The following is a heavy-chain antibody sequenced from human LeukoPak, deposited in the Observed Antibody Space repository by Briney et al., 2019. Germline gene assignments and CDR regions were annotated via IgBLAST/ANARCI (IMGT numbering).Heavy chain of an antibody. CDR2: INSDGSST. Sequence: QPGGSLRLSCAASGFTFSSYAMSWVRQAPGKGLVWVSRINSDGSSTSYADSVKGRFTISRDNAKNTLYLQMNSLRAEDAAVYYCASLLAAAGPYYYYMDVWGKGTTVTVSS. V-gene: IGHV3-74*01. CDR1: GFTFSSYA. D-gene: IGHD6-13*01. CDR3: ASLLAAAGPYYYYMDV. J-gene: IGHJ6*03.